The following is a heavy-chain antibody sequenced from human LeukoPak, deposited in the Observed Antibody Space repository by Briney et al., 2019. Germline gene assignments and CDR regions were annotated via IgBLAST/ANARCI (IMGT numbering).Heavy chain of an antibody. D-gene: IGHD5-24*01. V-gene: IGHV3-21*01. CDR3: VRQTRDGYNYHY. Sequence: GGSLRLSCAASGFTFSSYSMNWVRQAPGKGLEWVSSISSSSSYIYYADSVKGRFTISRDNAKNSLFLQMNSLRAEDTAVYYCVRQTRDGYNYHYWGQGTLVTVSS. J-gene: IGHJ4*02. CDR1: GFTFSSYS. CDR2: ISSSSSYI.